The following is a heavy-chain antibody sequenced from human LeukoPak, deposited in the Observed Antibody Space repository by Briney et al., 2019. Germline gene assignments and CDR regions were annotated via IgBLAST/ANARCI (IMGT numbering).Heavy chain of an antibody. CDR2: ISSSSSYI. CDR1: GFTFSSYS. V-gene: IGHV3-21*01. D-gene: IGHD1-1*01. CDR3: ARDGRGDWDFDY. J-gene: IGHJ4*02. Sequence: PGGSLRLSCAASGFTFSSYSMNWVRQAPGKGLEWVSSISSSSSYIYYADSVKGRFTISRDNAKNSLYLQMNSLRAEETAVYYCARDGRGDWDFDYWGQGTLVTVSS.